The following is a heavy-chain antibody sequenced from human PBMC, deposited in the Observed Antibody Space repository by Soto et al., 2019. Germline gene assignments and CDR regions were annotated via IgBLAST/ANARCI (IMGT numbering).Heavy chain of an antibody. CDR1: GYTFTTYY. D-gene: IGHD6-13*01. J-gene: IGHJ4*02. CDR2: INPSGGDK. Sequence: ASVKVSCKASGYTFTTYYIHWVRQAPGQGLEWMGIINPSGGDKSYAQKFQGRLTMTRDTSTNTVYMELSSLRSEDTAVYYCARGTAGILAAAGTTNLYYFDYWGQGTLVTVSS. CDR3: ARGTAGILAAAGTTNLYYFDY. V-gene: IGHV1-46*01.